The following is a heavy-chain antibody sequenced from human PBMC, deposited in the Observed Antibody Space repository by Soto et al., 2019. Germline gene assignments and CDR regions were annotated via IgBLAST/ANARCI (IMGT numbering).Heavy chain of an antibody. J-gene: IGHJ4*01. CDR2: IIPILRIA. CDR1: GGTFSSYT. D-gene: IGHD4-17*01. V-gene: IGHV1-69*02. CDR3: PSGRDYGTYYDY. Sequence: QVQLVQSGAEVKKPGSSVKVSCKASGGTFSSYTISWVRQAPGQGLEWMARIIPILRIANYAQKFQGKVTITADKTTTTAFMQLRSLSPDDTAVYYWPSGRDYGTYYDYWGKGTLVTVS.